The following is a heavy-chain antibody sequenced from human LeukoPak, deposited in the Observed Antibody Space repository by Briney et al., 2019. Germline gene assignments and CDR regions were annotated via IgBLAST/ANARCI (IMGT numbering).Heavy chain of an antibody. J-gene: IGHJ6*03. CDR1: GYSISSGYY. CDR3: ARGAADRNNYYYYIDV. CDR2: INHTGTT. Sequence: SETLSLTCTVSGYSISSGYYWGWIRQSPGKGLEWLGEINHTGTTNYNPSLKSRGTLSVDTSKNQFSLKLKSVTAADTAVYYCARGAADRNNYYYYIDVWGNGTTVTVSS. V-gene: IGHV4-38-2*02. D-gene: IGHD1/OR15-1a*01.